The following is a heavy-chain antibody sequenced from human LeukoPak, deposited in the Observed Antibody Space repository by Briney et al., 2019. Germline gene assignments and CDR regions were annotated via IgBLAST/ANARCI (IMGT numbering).Heavy chain of an antibody. D-gene: IGHD2-21*02. CDR3: ARDLVVVTAPYPPYYYYYGMDV. CDR2: IWYDGSNK. J-gene: IGHJ6*02. V-gene: IGHV3-33*01. Sequence: PGGSPRLSCAASGFTFSSYGMHWVRQAPGKGLEWVAVIWYDGSNKYYADSVKGRFTISRDNSKNTLYLQMNSLRAEDTAVYYCARDLVVVTAPYPPYYYYYGMDVWGQGTTVTVSS. CDR1: GFTFSSYG.